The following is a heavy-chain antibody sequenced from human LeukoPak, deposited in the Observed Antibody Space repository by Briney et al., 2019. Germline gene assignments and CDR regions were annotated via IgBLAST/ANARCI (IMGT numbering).Heavy chain of an antibody. V-gene: IGHV1-46*01. Sequence: ASVKVSCKASGYTFTSYYMHRVRQAPGQGLEWMGIINPSGGSTSHAQKFQGRVTMTRDTSTSTVYMELSSLRSEDTAVYYCARDEDIVVVPAAILRYWGQGTLVTVSS. D-gene: IGHD2-2*01. CDR1: GYTFTSYY. CDR2: INPSGGST. J-gene: IGHJ4*02. CDR3: ARDEDIVVVPAAILRY.